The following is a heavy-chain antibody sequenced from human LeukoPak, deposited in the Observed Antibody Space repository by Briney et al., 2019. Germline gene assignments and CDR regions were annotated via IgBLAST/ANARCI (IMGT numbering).Heavy chain of an antibody. CDR2: IYYSGNT. Sequence: SETLSLTCTVSGVSISSSNSYWGWIRQPPGKGLTWIGSIYYSGNTYYNASLKSQVSISIDTSKNQFSLRLTSVTAADTAVYYCARQTGSGLFILPGGQGTLVTVSS. D-gene: IGHD3/OR15-3a*01. J-gene: IGHJ4*02. CDR3: ARQTGSGLFILP. CDR1: GVSISSSNSY. V-gene: IGHV4-39*01.